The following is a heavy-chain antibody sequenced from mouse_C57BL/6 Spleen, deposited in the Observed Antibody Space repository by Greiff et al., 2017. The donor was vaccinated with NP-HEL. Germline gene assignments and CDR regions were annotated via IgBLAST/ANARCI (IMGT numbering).Heavy chain of an antibody. V-gene: IGHV1-82*01. CDR2: IYPGDGDT. D-gene: IGHD1-1*01. Sequence: VQLQQSGPELVKPGASVKISCKASGYAFSSSWMNWVKQRPGKGLEWIGRIYPGDGDTNYNGKFKGKATLTADKSSSTAYMQLSSLTSEDSAVYFCATLRLGYFDVWGTGTTVTVSS. CDR3: ATLRLGYFDV. J-gene: IGHJ1*03. CDR1: GYAFSSSW.